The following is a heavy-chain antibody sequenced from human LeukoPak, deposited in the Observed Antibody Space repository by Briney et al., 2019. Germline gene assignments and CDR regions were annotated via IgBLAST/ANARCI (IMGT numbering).Heavy chain of an antibody. CDR3: ARDLDQQLVDPEGAFDY. V-gene: IGHV1-18*01. Sequence: GASVKVSCKTSGYTFTNYGITWVRQAPGQGLEWMGWISTYNGNTIYAQKLQGRVSMTTDTSTSTAYMELRSLRSDDTAVYYCARDLDQQLVDPEGAFDYWGQGTLVTVSS. J-gene: IGHJ4*02. D-gene: IGHD6-13*01. CDR2: ISTYNGNT. CDR1: GYTFTNYG.